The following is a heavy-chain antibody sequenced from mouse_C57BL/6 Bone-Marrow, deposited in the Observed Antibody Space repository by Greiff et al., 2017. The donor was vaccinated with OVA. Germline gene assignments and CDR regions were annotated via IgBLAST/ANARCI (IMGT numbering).Heavy chain of an antibody. J-gene: IGHJ3*01. D-gene: IGHD2-3*01. Sequence: VQLQQPGAELVKPGASVKLSCKASGYTFTSYWMQWVKQRPGQGLEWIGEIDPSDSYTNYNQKFKGKATLTVDTSSSTAYMQLSSLTSEDSVVYYCAIYDGEDWGQGTLVTVSA. CDR1: GYTFTSYW. CDR3: AIYDGED. V-gene: IGHV1-50*01. CDR2: IDPSDSYT.